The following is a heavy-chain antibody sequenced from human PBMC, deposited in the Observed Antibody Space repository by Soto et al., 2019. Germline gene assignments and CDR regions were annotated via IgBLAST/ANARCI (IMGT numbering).Heavy chain of an antibody. V-gene: IGHV4-30-4*01. CDR1: GGSISSADYY. CDR2: IYHTGNT. D-gene: IGHD2-15*01. J-gene: IGHJ4*02. Sequence: NPSETLSLTCTVSGGSISSADYYWSWLRQSPGKDLEWFGCIYHTGNTYYNPSLKSRVTISVDTSKNQFSLTLGSVTAADTAVYYCARVPCRAGSCSVLNYFDQWGQGTLVTVSA. CDR3: ARVPCRAGSCSVLNYFDQ.